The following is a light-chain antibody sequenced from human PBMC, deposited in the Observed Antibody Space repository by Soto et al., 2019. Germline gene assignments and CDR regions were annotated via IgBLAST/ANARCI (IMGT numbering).Light chain of an antibody. CDR1: QGISSW. CDR2: AAS. J-gene: IGKJ4*01. CDR3: QQTTSFPLT. Sequence: DIPMTQSPSFVSASVGDRVTITCRASQGISSWLAWYQHKPGRAPKLLIHAASSLESGVPSRFSGSGSGTDFTLTISSLQPADFASYYCQQTTSFPLTFGGGNKVEIK. V-gene: IGKV1-12*01.